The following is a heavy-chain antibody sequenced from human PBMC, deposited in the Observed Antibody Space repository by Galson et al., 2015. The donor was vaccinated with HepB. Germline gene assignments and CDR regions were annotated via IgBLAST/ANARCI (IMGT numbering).Heavy chain of an antibody. J-gene: IGHJ6*03. CDR2: IYFSGST. CDR1: GGSISSYY. CDR3: ARGSYYYYYYMDV. V-gene: IGHV4-59*01. Sequence: TLSLTCTVSGGSISSYYWSWIRQPPGKGLEWIGYIYFSGSTNYNPSLKSRVTISVDTSKNQFSLKLSSVTAADTAVYYCARGSYYYYYYMDVWGKGTTVTVSS.